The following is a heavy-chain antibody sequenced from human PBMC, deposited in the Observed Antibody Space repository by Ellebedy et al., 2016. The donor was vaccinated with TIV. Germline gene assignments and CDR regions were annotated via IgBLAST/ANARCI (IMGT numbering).Heavy chain of an antibody. Sequence: GESLKISCTASGFTFSAFGIHWVRQAPGKGLEWVAHIWYDGSDKYYADSVKGRFTISRDNSKSTLYLQMNSLRADDTALYYCASAARGSGAYESFWGQGTLVTVSS. CDR2: IWYDGSDK. V-gene: IGHV3-33*01. J-gene: IGHJ4*02. CDR3: ASAARGSGAYESF. D-gene: IGHD5-12*01. CDR1: GFTFSAFG.